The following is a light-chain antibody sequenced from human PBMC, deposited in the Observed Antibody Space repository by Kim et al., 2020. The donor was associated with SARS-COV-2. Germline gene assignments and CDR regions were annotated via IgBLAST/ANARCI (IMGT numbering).Light chain of an antibody. J-gene: IGLJ2*01. CDR3: RSYNSSYAI. Sequence: GKSVTNSCTRGHGGVASNYVQWYQQRQGSAPTTVIDEDNQGPSGVPDRFSGSIDSSANSAYRTISGLETEDEADYYCRSYNSSYAIFGGGTQLTVL. CDR2: EDN. CDR1: HGGVASNY. V-gene: IGLV6-57*03.